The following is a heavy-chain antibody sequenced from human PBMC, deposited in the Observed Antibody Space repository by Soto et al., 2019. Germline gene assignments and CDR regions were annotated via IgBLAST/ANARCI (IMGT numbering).Heavy chain of an antibody. J-gene: IGHJ4*02. CDR2: IYPGDSDT. Sequence: GESLKISCKGSGYSFTSYWIGWVRQMPGKGLEWMGIIYPGDSDTRYSPSFQGQVTISADKSISTAYLQWSSLKASDTAMYYCARHPIVGATTRYFDYWGQGTLVTVSS. V-gene: IGHV5-51*01. CDR1: GYSFTSYW. D-gene: IGHD1-26*01. CDR3: ARHPIVGATTRYFDY.